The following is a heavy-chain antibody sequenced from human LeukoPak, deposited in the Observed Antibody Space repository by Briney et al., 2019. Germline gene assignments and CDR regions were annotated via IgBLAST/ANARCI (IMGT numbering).Heavy chain of an antibody. D-gene: IGHD5-24*01. CDR2: IGSSGGNT. CDR1: YFSYNTRS. Sequence: GATLTISCSSSYFSYNTRSITCILQAPTKGLEWVSLIGSSGGNTYYADSVKGRFTISRDNSKNTLSLQMNSLRVEDTAIYYCAKDIQLSTWGLGTMVTVSS. CDR3: AKDIQLST. V-gene: IGHV3-23*01. J-gene: IGHJ3*01.